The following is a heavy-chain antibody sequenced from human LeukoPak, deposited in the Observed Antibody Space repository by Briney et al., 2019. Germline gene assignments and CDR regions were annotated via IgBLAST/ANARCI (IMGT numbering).Heavy chain of an antibody. CDR2: INPNGGGT. V-gene: IGHV1-2*02. CDR1: GYTFTGYY. J-gene: IGHJ4*02. Sequence: GASVKVSCKASGYTFTGYYMHWVRQAPGQGLEWMGWINPNGGGTNYAQKFQGRVTITRDTSISTAYMELSSLTSEDTAVYYCARTPPGGLIDYWGQGTLVTVSS. CDR3: ARTPPGGLIDY. D-gene: IGHD3-10*01.